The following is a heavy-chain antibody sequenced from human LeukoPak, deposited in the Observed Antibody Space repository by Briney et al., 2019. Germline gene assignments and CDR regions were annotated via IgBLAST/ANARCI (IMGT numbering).Heavy chain of an antibody. CDR2: ISSSSSTI. J-gene: IGHJ4*02. V-gene: IGHV3-48*01. CDR3: AREGYSPY. CDR1: GFTFSSYS. Sequence: GGSLRLSCAASGFTFSSYSMNWVRQAPGKGLEWVSYISSSSSTIYYADSVKGRFTISRDNAKNSLYLQMNSLRAEDTAVYYYAREGYSPYWGQGTLVTVSS. D-gene: IGHD6-13*01.